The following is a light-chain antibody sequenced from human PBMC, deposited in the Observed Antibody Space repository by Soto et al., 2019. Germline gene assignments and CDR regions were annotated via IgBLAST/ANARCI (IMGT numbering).Light chain of an antibody. CDR1: QSVSSN. J-gene: IGKJ1*01. Sequence: EIVMTQSPATLSVSPGERATLSCRASQSVSSNLALYQQKPGQAPRLLIYGASTRATGIPARFSGSGSGTEFPLTISSLQSEDFAVYSCQQYNNWLGTFGQGTKVELK. CDR2: GAS. V-gene: IGKV3-15*01. CDR3: QQYNNWLGT.